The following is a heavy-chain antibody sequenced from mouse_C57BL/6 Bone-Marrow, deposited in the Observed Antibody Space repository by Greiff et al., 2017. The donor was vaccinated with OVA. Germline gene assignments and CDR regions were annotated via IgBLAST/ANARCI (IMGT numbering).Heavy chain of an antibody. CDR3: ARVYYGNYRYFDV. CDR1: GFTFSDYG. V-gene: IGHV5-17*01. D-gene: IGHD2-1*01. CDR2: ISSGSSTI. J-gene: IGHJ1*03. Sequence: EVKLMESGGGLVKPGGSLKLSCAASGFTFSDYGMHWVRQAPEKGLEWVAYISSGSSTIYYADTVKGRFTISRDNAKNTLFLQMTSLRSEDTAMYYCARVYYGNYRYFDVWGTGTTVTVSS.